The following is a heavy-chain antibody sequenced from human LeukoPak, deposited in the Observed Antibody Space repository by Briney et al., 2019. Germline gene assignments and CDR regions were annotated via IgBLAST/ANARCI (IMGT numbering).Heavy chain of an antibody. CDR2: IIPIFGTA. CDR1: GYTFTSYG. Sequence: SVKVSCKASGYTFTSYGISWVRQAPGQGLEWMGGIIPIFGTANYAQKFQGRVAITADESTSTAYMELSSLRSEDTAVYYCARLRLDGGNDAFDIWGQGTMVTVSS. CDR3: ARLRLDGGNDAFDI. J-gene: IGHJ3*02. D-gene: IGHD4-23*01. V-gene: IGHV1-69*13.